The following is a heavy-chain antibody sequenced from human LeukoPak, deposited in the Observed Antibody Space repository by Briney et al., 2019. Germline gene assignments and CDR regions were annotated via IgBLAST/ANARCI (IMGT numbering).Heavy chain of an antibody. CDR3: AKNALFGVVISYFDY. J-gene: IGHJ4*02. Sequence: GGSLRLSCAASGFTFSSYAMSWVRQAPGKGLEWVSAISGSGGSTYYADSVKGRFTISRDNSKNTLYLQMNSLRAEDTAVCYCAKNALFGVVISYFDYWGQGTLVTVSS. D-gene: IGHD3-3*01. CDR1: GFTFSSYA. V-gene: IGHV3-23*01. CDR2: ISGSGGST.